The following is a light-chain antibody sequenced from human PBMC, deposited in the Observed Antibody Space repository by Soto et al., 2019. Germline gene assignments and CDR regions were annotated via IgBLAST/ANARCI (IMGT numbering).Light chain of an antibody. CDR3: QQYYSYPPT. CDR2: AAS. CDR1: QSISSY. Sequence: DLQMTQSPSSLSASVGDRVTITCRASQSISSYLNWYQQKPGKAPKLLIYAASTLQSGVPSRFSGSGSGTDFTLTISCPQSEDFATYYCQQYYSYPPTFGPGTKVDIK. V-gene: IGKV1-39*01. J-gene: IGKJ3*01.